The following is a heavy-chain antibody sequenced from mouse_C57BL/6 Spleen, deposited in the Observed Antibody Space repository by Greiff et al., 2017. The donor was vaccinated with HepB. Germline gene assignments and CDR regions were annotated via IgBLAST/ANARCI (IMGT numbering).Heavy chain of an antibody. Sequence: QVQLQQPGAELVRPGSSVKLSCKASGYTFTSYWMHWVKQRPIQGLEWIGNIDPSDSETHYNQKFKDKATLTVDKSSSTAYMQLSSLTSEGSAVYYCARSGYYGSSLCAMDYWGQGTSVTVSS. CDR2: IDPSDSET. V-gene: IGHV1-52*01. D-gene: IGHD1-1*01. J-gene: IGHJ4*01. CDR1: GYTFTSYW. CDR3: ARSGYYGSSLCAMDY.